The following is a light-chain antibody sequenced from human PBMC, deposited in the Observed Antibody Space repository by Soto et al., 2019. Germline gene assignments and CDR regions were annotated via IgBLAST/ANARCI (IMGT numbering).Light chain of an antibody. CDR3: SSYTSSNTLV. CDR1: SSDVGAYNY. CDR2: EVS. Sequence: QSALTQPASVSGSPGQSITISCTGTSSDVGAYNYVSWYQQHPGKAPKLMIFEVSDRPSGVSNRFSGSKSGNTASLTISGLQAEDVADYYCSSYTSSNTLVFGGGTNLTVL. V-gene: IGLV2-14*01. J-gene: IGLJ2*01.